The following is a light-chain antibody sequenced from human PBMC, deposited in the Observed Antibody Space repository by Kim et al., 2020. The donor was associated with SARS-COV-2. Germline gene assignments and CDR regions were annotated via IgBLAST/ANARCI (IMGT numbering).Light chain of an antibody. CDR2: DTS. V-gene: IGKV3D-15*03. Sequence: EVVMTQSPPSLSVSPGDRATLSCRASQSVTNSLAWYQQKPGQAPRLLIYDTSVRATGIPARFSGSGSGTRFTLTISIVQSEDSAVYFCQQYNNWPPFTLGQGTRLEIK. CDR1: QSVTNS. CDR3: QQYNNWPPFT. J-gene: IGKJ5*01.